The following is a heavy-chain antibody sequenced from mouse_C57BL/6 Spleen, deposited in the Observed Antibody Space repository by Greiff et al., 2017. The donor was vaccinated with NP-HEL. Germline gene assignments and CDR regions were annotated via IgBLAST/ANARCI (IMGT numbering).Heavy chain of an antibody. Sequence: VQLQQPGAELVKPGASVKLSCKASGYTFTSYWMHWVKQRPGQGLEWIGMIHPNSGSTNYNEKFKSKATLTVDKSSSTAYKQLSSLTSEDSAVYYCARRGTDYFDYWGQGTTLTVSS. J-gene: IGHJ2*01. CDR1: GYTFTSYW. V-gene: IGHV1-64*01. D-gene: IGHD2-14*01. CDR3: ARRGTDYFDY. CDR2: IHPNSGST.